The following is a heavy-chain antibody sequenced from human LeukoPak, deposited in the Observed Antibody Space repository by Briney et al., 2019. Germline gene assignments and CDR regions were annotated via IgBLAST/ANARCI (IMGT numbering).Heavy chain of an antibody. D-gene: IGHD3-9*01. J-gene: IGHJ4*02. Sequence: SETLSLTCTVSGGAMSNYYWNWVQQPPGKGLEWIGHIYYNGITSYTPSLKSRVTISLDTSKNQFSLNLNSVTAADTAVYYCARSQHFDWLTDYWGQGTLVTVSS. V-gene: IGHV4-59*01. CDR1: GGAMSNYY. CDR2: IYYNGIT. CDR3: ARSQHFDWLTDY.